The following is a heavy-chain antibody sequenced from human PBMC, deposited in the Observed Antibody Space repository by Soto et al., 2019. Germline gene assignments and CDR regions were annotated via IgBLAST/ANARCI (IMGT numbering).Heavy chain of an antibody. D-gene: IGHD3-10*01. CDR2: ISGSGGIT. V-gene: IGHV3-23*01. CDR1: GFTFSSYA. CDR3: AKGPLSNYYGSGSYVVY. J-gene: IGHJ4*02. Sequence: GGSLRLSCAASGFTFSSYAMSWVRQAPGKGLEWVSAISGSGGITYYADSVKGRFTISRDNSKNTLYLQMNSLRAEDTAVYYCAKGPLSNYYGSGSYVVYCGQGSLVTVSS.